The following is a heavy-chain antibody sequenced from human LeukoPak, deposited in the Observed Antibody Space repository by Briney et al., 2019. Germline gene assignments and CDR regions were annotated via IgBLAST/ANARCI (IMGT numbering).Heavy chain of an antibody. CDR2: IYPGDSDT. V-gene: IGHV5-51*01. D-gene: IGHD6-13*01. Sequence: GESLKISCKGSGYRFTSYWIGWVRQMPGKGLEWMGIIYPGDSDTRYSPSFQGHVTISADKSISTAYLQWSSLKASDTAMYYCATQRQGVSFLFDIWGQGTMVTVSS. CDR1: GYRFTSYW. CDR3: ATQRQGVSFLFDI. J-gene: IGHJ3*02.